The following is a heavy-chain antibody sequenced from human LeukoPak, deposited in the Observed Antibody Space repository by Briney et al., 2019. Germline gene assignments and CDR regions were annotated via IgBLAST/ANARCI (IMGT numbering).Heavy chain of an antibody. V-gene: IGHV3-30*18. CDR2: ISYDGSNK. CDR3: VKSFYAEQYYYDSSVDYFDY. J-gene: IGHJ4*02. CDR1: GFTFSSYG. D-gene: IGHD3-22*01. Sequence: GGSLRLSCAASGFTFSSYGMHWVRQAPGKGLEWVAVISYDGSNKYYADSVKGRFTISRDNSKNTLYLQMNSLRDDDTAVYFCVKSFYAEQYYYDSSVDYFDYWGQGTLVTVSS.